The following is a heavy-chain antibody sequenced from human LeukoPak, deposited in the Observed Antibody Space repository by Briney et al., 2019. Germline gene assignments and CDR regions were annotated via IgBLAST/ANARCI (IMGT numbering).Heavy chain of an antibody. V-gene: IGHV4-4*02. Sequence: SETLSLTCAVSGGSISSTNWWSWVRQPPGKGLEWMGEIYHSGSTNYNPSLKSRVTISVDKSKNQFSLDLSSVTAADTAVYYCAVYCGGDCYSGVNNWFDPWGQGTLVTVSS. D-gene: IGHD2-21*02. J-gene: IGHJ5*02. CDR3: AVYCGGDCYSGVNNWFDP. CDR2: IYHSGST. CDR1: GGSISSTNW.